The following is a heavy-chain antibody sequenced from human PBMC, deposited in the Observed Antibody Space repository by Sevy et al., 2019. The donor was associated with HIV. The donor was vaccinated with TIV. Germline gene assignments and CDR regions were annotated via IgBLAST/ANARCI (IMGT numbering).Heavy chain of an antibody. CDR1: EFIFSSHA. J-gene: IGHJ3*02. Sequence: GGSLRLSCVASEFIFSSHAVSWVRQAPGKGLEWVSAISGDGENTHYADSVRGRFTISRDNFKNTLYLQMNSLRAEDTALYYCARDGRRISAFDIGGPGTMVTVSS. V-gene: IGHV3-23*01. CDR3: ARDGRRISAFDI. D-gene: IGHD3-3*02. CDR2: ISGDGENT.